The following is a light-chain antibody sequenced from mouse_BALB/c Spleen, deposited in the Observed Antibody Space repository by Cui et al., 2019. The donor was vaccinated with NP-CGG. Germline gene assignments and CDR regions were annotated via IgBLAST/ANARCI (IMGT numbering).Light chain of an antibody. CDR2: GPS. CDR3: ALWYSNHWV. J-gene: IGLJ1*01. V-gene: IGLV1*01. Sequence: QAVVTQESALTTSPGETVTLTCRSSTGAVTTSNYANWVQEKPDHLFTGLIGGPSNRTPGVPARFSGSLIGDKAALTITGAQPEDEAIYFCALWYSNHWVFGGGTKLTVL. CDR1: TGAVTTSNY.